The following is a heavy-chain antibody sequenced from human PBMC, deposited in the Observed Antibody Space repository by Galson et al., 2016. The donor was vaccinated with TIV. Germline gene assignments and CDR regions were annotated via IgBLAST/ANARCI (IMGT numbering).Heavy chain of an antibody. CDR2: SDE. J-gene: IGHJ4*02. V-gene: IGHV3-30*07. D-gene: IGHD4/OR15-4a*01. CDR3: ARDDYPTGHIRGYFDY. Sequence: SDEYYADSVKGRFTISRDNSKNTLYLQMNSLRVEDTAIYYCARDDYPTGHIRGYFDYWGQGTLVTVSS.